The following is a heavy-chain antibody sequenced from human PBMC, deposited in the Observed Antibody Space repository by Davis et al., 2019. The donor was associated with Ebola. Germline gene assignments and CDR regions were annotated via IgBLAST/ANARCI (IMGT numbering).Heavy chain of an antibody. CDR3: ARADALAGKKDSYYGMDV. D-gene: IGHD6-19*01. Sequence: GESLKISCAASGFTLSDHYMSWIRQAPGKGLEWVSSIRSSDTTIYYSDSVKGRFTVSRDNAKNSLYLQMNSLRAEDTAVYYCARADALAGKKDSYYGMDVWGQGTTVTVSS. V-gene: IGHV3-11*01. CDR2: IRSSDTTI. CDR1: GFTLSDHY. J-gene: IGHJ6*02.